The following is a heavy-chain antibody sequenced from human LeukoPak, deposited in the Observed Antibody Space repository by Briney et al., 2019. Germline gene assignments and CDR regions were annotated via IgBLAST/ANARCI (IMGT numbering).Heavy chain of an antibody. J-gene: IGHJ4*02. CDR1: GFTFSSYG. Sequence: GGSLRLSCAASGFTFSSYGMHWVRQVPGKGLEWVAVISYDGSVKYYADSVKGRFTISRDNSKNTLYLQMNSLRAEDTAVYYCARQPLVPATSRAHFDYLGQGTLVTVSS. D-gene: IGHD2-2*01. CDR2: ISYDGSVK. V-gene: IGHV3-30*03. CDR3: ARQPLVPATSRAHFDY.